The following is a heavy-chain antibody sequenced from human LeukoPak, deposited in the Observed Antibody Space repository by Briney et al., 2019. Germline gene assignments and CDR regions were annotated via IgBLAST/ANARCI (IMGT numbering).Heavy chain of an antibody. CDR3: ARYYYGSGIYWFDP. D-gene: IGHD3-10*01. J-gene: IGHJ5*02. CDR1: GYRFTGYY. Sequence: ASVKVSCKTSGYRFTGYYMHWVRQAPGQGLEWMGWINPKSGDPIYVQKFQGRVTLTRDTSIDTVYLELSSLKSDDTAVYYCARYYYGSGIYWFDPWGQGTLVTVSS. V-gene: IGHV1-2*02. CDR2: INPKSGDP.